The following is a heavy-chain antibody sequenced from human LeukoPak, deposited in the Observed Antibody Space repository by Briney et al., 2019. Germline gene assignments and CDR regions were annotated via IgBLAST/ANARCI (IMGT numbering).Heavy chain of an antibody. Sequence: SETLSLTCSVSGGSIRSSDDYWGFVRQTPGKGLEWMGSIYYTGSSHYNPSLKSRATISVDTSKNQFSLKLSSVTAADTAVYYCARAVVGATNRFFDYWGQGTLVTVSS. CDR3: ARAVVGATNRFFDY. V-gene: IGHV4-39*07. CDR1: GGSIRSSDDY. CDR2: IYYTGSS. J-gene: IGHJ4*02. D-gene: IGHD1-26*01.